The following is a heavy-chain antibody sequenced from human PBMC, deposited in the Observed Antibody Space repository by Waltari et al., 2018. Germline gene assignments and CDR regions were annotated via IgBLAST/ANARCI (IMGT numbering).Heavy chain of an antibody. D-gene: IGHD1-26*01. CDR2: IYPGDSDT. J-gene: IGHJ4*02. CDR1: GYSFTSYW. V-gene: IGHV5-51*01. Sequence: EVQLVQSGAEVKTPGESLKISCKGSGYSFTSYWIGSVRQRPGKGLEWLWIIYPGDSDTRYSPSFQGQVTISADKSISTAYLQWSSLKASDTAMYYCARQRVASYYEGYFDYWGQGTLVTVSS. CDR3: ARQRVASYYEGYFDY.